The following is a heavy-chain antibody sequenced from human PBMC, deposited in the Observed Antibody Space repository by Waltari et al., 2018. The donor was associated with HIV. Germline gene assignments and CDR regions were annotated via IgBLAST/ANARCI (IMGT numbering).Heavy chain of an antibody. Sequence: EVQLEQSGAEMKKPGESLRISCKASGYNFGRYWISWVRQIPGKGLEWMGIIFPGDCNTRYSPSFRGQVTMSADKSINTTFLQWTTLKASDSAIYYCATGPDHYCDFWGQGTQVTVSS. J-gene: IGHJ4*02. CDR2: IFPGDCNT. D-gene: IGHD4-4*01. CDR3: ATGPDHYCDF. V-gene: IGHV5-51*01. CDR1: GYNFGRYW.